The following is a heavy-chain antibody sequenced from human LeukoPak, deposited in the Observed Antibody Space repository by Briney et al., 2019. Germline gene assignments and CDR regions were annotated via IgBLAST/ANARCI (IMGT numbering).Heavy chain of an antibody. V-gene: IGHV1-69*05. CDR2: IIPIFGTA. CDR1: GGTFSSYA. CDR3: ARWETGTASSWFDP. Sequence: ASVKVSCKASGGTFSSYAISWVRQAPGQGLEWMGGIIPIFGTANYAQKFQGRVTITTDESTSTAYMELSSLRSEDTAVYYCARWETGTASSWFDPWGQGTLVTVSS. J-gene: IGHJ5*02. D-gene: IGHD1-1*01.